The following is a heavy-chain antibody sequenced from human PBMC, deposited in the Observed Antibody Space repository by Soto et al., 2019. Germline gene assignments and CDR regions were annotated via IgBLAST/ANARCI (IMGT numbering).Heavy chain of an antibody. CDR1: GFTFSSYA. CDR2: ISYDGSNK. CDR3: ARDRRYCSGGSCSNWFDP. Sequence: GSLRLSCAASGFTFSSYAMHWVRQAPGKGLEWVAVISYDGSNKYYADSAKGRFTISRDNSKNTLYLQMNSLRAEDTAVYYCARDRRYCSGGSCSNWFDPWGQGTLVTVSS. D-gene: IGHD2-15*01. V-gene: IGHV3-30-3*01. J-gene: IGHJ5*02.